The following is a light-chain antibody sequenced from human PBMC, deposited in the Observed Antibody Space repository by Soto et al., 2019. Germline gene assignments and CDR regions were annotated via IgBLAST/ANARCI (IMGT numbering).Light chain of an antibody. Sequence: DIQMTQSPSSLSASVGDRVTITCRASQGIRNDLGWYQQKSGKAPKRLIYDVCSLQSGVPSRFSDSGSGTDFSLTFSSLQPEDFVTYYCLQHNNYPPFTFGPGTKVDI. CDR3: LQHNNYPPFT. V-gene: IGKV1-17*01. CDR2: DVC. J-gene: IGKJ3*01. CDR1: QGIRND.